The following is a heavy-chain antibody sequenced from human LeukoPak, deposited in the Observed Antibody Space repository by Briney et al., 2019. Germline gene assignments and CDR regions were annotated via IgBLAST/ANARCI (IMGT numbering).Heavy chain of an antibody. CDR2: IYYSGST. Sequence: SETLSLTCTVSGGSISSYYWSWLRQPPGKGLEWIGYIYYSGSTNYNPSLKSRVTISVDTSKNQFSLKLSSVTAADTAVYYCARGPTMDLDYWGQGTLVTVSS. D-gene: IGHD4/OR15-4a*01. J-gene: IGHJ4*02. CDR1: GGSISSYY. CDR3: ARGPTMDLDY. V-gene: IGHV4-59*01.